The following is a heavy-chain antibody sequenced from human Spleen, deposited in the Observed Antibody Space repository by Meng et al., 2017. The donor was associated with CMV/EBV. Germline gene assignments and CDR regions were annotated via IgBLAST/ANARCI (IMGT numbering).Heavy chain of an antibody. J-gene: IGHJ4*02. V-gene: IGHV1-58*01. CDR2: IVVGSGNT. Sequence: SVKVSCKASGFTFTSSAVQWVRQARGQRLEWIGWIVVGSGNTNYAQKFQERVPITRDMSTSTAYMELSSLRSEDTAVYYCAADGPPSLYYFDYWGQGTLVTVSS. CDR1: GFTFTSSA. CDR3: AADGPPSLYYFDY.